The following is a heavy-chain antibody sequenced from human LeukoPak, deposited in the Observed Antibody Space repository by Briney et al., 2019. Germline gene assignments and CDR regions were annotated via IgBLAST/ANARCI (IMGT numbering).Heavy chain of an antibody. CDR1: GGSISSYY. D-gene: IGHD4-17*01. J-gene: IGHJ6*03. CDR2: IYYSGST. V-gene: IGHV4-59*01. CDR3: ARVLGVYGDYPGYYYYYMDV. Sequence: SETLSLTCTASGGSISSYYWSWIRQPPGKGLEWIGYIYYSGSTNYNPSLKSRVTISVDTSKNQFSLKLSSVTAADTAVYYCARVLGVYGDYPGYYYYYMDVWGKGTTVTVSS.